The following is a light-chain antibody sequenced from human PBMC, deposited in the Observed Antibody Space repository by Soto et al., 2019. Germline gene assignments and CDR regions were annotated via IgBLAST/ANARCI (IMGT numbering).Light chain of an antibody. CDR1: QGIRNN. V-gene: IGKV1-6*01. Sequence: AIQMTQSPSSLSASVGDRVAITCRASQGIRNNLGWYQQKPGKAPKLLFYAASSLQSGVPSRFSGSGSGTDFTLTISSLQPEDFATYFCLQDYNYPYTFGQGTKLEIK. CDR3: LQDYNYPYT. CDR2: AAS. J-gene: IGKJ2*01.